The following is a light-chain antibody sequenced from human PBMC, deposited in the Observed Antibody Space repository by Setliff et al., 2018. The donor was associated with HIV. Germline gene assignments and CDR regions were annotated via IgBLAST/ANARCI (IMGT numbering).Light chain of an antibody. V-gene: IGLV2-8*01. J-gene: IGLJ1*01. CDR3: SSYASSNSYV. CDR1: SSDVGGYNY. Sequence: QSALAQPPSASGSPGQSVTISCTGTSSDVGGYNYVSWYQQHPGKAPKLMIYEVSKRPSGVPDRFSGSKSGNTASLTVSGLQAEDEADYYCSSYASSNSYVFGTGTKV. CDR2: EVS.